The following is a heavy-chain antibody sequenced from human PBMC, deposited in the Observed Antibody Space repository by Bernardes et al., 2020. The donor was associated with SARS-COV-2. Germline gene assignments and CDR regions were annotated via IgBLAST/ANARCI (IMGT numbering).Heavy chain of an antibody. D-gene: IGHD6-19*01. Sequence: ASVKVSCKVSGYTLTELSMHWVRQAPGKGLEWMGGFDPEDGETIYAQKFQGRVTMTEDTSTDTAYMELSSLRSEDTAVYYFATVPPFISGWYLSVHPNWFDPWGQGTLVTVSS. CDR2: FDPEDGET. CDR1: GYTLTELS. V-gene: IGHV1-24*01. CDR3: ATVPPFISGWYLSVHPNWFDP. J-gene: IGHJ5*02.